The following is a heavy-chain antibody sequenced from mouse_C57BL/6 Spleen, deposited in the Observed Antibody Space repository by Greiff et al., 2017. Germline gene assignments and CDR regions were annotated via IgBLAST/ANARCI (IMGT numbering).Heavy chain of an antibody. CDR2: IYPGSGST. Sequence: QVHVKQPGAELVKPGASVKMSCKASGYTFTSYWITWVKQRPGQGLEWIGDIYPGSGSTNYNEKFKSKATLTVDTSSSTAYMQLSSLTSEDSAVYYCARGVGSWFAYWGQETLVTVSA. CDR3: ARGVGSWFAY. D-gene: IGHD1-1*02. V-gene: IGHV1-55*01. J-gene: IGHJ3*01. CDR1: GYTFTSYW.